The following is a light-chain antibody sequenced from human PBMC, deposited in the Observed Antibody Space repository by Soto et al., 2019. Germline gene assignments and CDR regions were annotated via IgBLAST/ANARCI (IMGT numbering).Light chain of an antibody. Sequence: EIVMTQSPATLSVSPGERATLSCRASQSVSSNLAWYQQKPGQAPRLLIYGASTRATGIPARFSGSGSGTEFTLTISSLQSEDFAVYYCQQYNNWPPKFTFGPGTNVDIK. CDR1: QSVSSN. J-gene: IGKJ3*01. CDR2: GAS. V-gene: IGKV3-15*01. CDR3: QQYNNWPPKFT.